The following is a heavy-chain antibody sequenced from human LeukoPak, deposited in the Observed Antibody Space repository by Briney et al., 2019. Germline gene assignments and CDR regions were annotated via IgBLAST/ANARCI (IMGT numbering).Heavy chain of an antibody. V-gene: IGHV1-69*13. J-gene: IGHJ6*02. Sequence: ASVKVSCKASGGTFSSYAISWVRQAPGQGLEWMGGIIPIFGTANYAQKFQGRVTITADESTSTAYMELSSLRSEDTAVYYCARRITTVTTGYYYYGMDVWGQGTTVTVSS. CDR3: ARRITTVTTGYYYYGMDV. D-gene: IGHD4-11*01. CDR1: GGTFSSYA. CDR2: IIPIFGTA.